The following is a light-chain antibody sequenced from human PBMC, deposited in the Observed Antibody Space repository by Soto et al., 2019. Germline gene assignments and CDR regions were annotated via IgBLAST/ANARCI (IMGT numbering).Light chain of an antibody. CDR2: AAS. J-gene: IGKJ3*01. Sequence: DIQMTHSPSSLSTSVGDRVTITCRASQGISNYLAWYQQKPGKVPKLLIYAASTLQSGVPSRFSGSGSGTDFTLTISSLQPEDVATYYCQKYYSVPFTFGPGTRVDIK. CDR1: QGISNY. CDR3: QKYYSVPFT. V-gene: IGKV1-27*01.